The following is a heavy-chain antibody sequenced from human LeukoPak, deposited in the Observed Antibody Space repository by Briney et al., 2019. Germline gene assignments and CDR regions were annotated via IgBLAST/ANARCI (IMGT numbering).Heavy chain of an antibody. CDR1: GFTFDDYA. CDR2: ISWNSDNI. V-gene: IGHV3-9*01. D-gene: IGHD6-19*01. CDR3: AKGDSSGEGDY. Sequence: GGSLRLSCAASGFTFDDYAIHWVXQXPXKXLEWVSGISWNSDNIGYADSVKGRFTIXRDNAKNSLYLQMNSLRAEDTALYYCAKGDSSGEGDYWGKGTLVTVSS. J-gene: IGHJ4*02.